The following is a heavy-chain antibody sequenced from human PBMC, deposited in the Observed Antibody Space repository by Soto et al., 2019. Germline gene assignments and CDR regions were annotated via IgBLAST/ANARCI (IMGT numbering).Heavy chain of an antibody. Sequence: QEQLVESGGGVVQPGRSLRLSCAASGFTFSSYGMHWVRQAPGKGLEWVAVISYDGSNKYYADSVKGRFTISRDNSKNTLYLQMNSLRAEDTAVYYCAKEGRDIVVVVAATPAAFDYFDYWGQGTLVTVSS. CDR2: ISYDGSNK. CDR1: GFTFSSYG. D-gene: IGHD2-15*01. J-gene: IGHJ4*02. CDR3: AKEGRDIVVVVAATPAAFDYFDY. V-gene: IGHV3-30*18.